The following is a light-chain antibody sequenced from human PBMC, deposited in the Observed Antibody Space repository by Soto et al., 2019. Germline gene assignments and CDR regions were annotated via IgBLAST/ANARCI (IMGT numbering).Light chain of an antibody. CDR3: QQDYNSPRT. J-gene: IGKJ1*01. CDR1: ETIDTY. V-gene: IGKV1-39*01. Sequence: DIQMTQSPSSLSASVGDRVTITCRASETIDTYLNWYQQKPGKAPRLLIYFASSLQSGVPVRFSGSGSGTEFTLTISSLQXXXXATYFCQQDYNSPRTFGLGTKLEIK. CDR2: FAS.